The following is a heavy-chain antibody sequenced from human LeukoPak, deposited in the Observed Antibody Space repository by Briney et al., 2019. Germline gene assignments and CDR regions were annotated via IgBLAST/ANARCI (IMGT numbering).Heavy chain of an antibody. CDR2: INTNGRT. CDR3: ASSYDYNVGQFDL. Sequence: SETLSLTCAVSGGSIRYYQWSWIRQPPGKGLEWIGHINTNGRTDYNPSLRTRLTFSVDTSRDQFPLKLSSVTAADTAMYYCASSYDYNVGQFDLWGQGTLVTVSS. CDR1: GGSIRYYQ. V-gene: IGHV4-4*09. J-gene: IGHJ4*02. D-gene: IGHD5-12*01.